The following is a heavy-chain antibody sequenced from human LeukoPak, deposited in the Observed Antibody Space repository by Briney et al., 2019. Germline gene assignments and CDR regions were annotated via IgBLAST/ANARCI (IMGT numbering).Heavy chain of an antibody. Sequence: ASVNVSCKASGYTFTGYYMHWVRQAPGQGLEWMGWINPNSGGTNYAQKFQGRVTMTRDTSISTAYMELSRLRSDDTAVYYCASPSYSSGWYEEYYFDYWGQGTLVTVSS. CDR3: ASPSYSSGWYEEYYFDY. CDR2: INPNSGGT. D-gene: IGHD6-19*01. J-gene: IGHJ4*02. V-gene: IGHV1-2*02. CDR1: GYTFTGYY.